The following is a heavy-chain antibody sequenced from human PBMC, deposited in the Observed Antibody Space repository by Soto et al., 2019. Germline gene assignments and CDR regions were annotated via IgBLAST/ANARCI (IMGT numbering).Heavy chain of an antibody. CDR3: AIRAGHDYYYGMDV. V-gene: IGHV1-8*01. D-gene: IGHD5-12*01. CDR1: GYTFTSYD. J-gene: IGHJ6*02. Sequence: QVQLVQSGAEVKKPGASVKVSCKASGYTFTSYDINWVRQATGQGLEWMGWMNPNSGNRGYAQNFKGRVSLTRDTSINTAYMALSSLRSEDTAVYYCAIRAGHDYYYGMDVWGQGTTVTVS. CDR2: MNPNSGNR.